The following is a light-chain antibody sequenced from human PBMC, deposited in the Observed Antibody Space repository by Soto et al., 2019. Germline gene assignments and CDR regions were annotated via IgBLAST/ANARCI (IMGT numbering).Light chain of an antibody. CDR2: EGS. CDR3: CPSAGSVV. J-gene: IGLJ2*01. CDR1: SSEVGTYNV. Sequence: QSALTQPASVSGSPGQSITISCTGTSSEVGTYNVVSWYQQNPGKAPKLMIYEGSKRPSGVSDRFSGSKSGNTASLTISGLQAEDEADYYCCPSAGSVVFGGGTKLTVL. V-gene: IGLV2-23*01.